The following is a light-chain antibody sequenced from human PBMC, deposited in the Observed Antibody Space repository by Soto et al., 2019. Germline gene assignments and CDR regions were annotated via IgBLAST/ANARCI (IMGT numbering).Light chain of an antibody. CDR3: QQSYSTTWT. CDR2: AAS. CDR1: QGISSW. J-gene: IGKJ1*01. V-gene: IGKV1-12*01. Sequence: DIQMTHSPSSLYASVGERVNITCRASQGISSWLAWYQQKPGKAPKLLIYAASSLQSGVPSRFSGSGSETDFTLTISSLQPEDFATYSCQQSYSTTWTFGQGTKVDIK.